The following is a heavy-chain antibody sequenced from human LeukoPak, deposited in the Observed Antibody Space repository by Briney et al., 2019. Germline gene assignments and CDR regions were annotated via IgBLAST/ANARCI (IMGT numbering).Heavy chain of an antibody. Sequence: GGSLRLPCAASGFTFNSYAMSWVRQAPGKGLEWVSAISGSGGSTYYADSVKGRFTISRDNSKNTLYLQMNSLRAEDTAVYYCAKKESRYCSSTSCLIGMDVWGQGTTVTVSS. J-gene: IGHJ6*02. CDR1: GFTFNSYA. D-gene: IGHD2-2*01. CDR2: ISGSGGST. CDR3: AKKESRYCSSTSCLIGMDV. V-gene: IGHV3-23*01.